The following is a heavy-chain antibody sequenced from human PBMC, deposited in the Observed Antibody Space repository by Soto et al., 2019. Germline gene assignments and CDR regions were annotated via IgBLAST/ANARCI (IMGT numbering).Heavy chain of an antibody. Sequence: QLLQSGAEVRKPGASVKVSCKASGYTLIDYYMHWVRQAPGQGLEWMGWINPDTDDTHYAQKFQGRLIMTRDTPINTVYMELSRLTSDDTAVYYCARDYFDRSGLYGMDLWGQGTTVTVSS. J-gene: IGHJ6*02. V-gene: IGHV1-2*02. CDR3: ARDYFDRSGLYGMDL. CDR1: GYTLIDYY. D-gene: IGHD3-22*01. CDR2: INPDTDDT.